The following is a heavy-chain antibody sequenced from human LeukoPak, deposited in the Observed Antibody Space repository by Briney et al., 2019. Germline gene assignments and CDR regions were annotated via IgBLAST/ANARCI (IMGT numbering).Heavy chain of an antibody. CDR1: GFTFSSYW. D-gene: IGHD3-16*01. J-gene: IGHJ6*02. Sequence: GGSLRLSCAASGFTFSSYWMNWARQAPGKGLEWVASINHNGNVNYYVDSVKGRFTISRDNAKNSLYLQMRNLRAEDPAVYFCARGGGLDVWGQGATVTVSS. CDR2: INHNGNVN. CDR3: ARGGGLDV. V-gene: IGHV3-7*03.